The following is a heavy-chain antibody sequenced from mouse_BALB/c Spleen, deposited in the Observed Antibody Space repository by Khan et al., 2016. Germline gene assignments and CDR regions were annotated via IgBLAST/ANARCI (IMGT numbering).Heavy chain of an antibody. J-gene: IGHJ4*01. D-gene: IGHD1-1*01. Sequence: QVQLKESGAELVRPGASVKLSCKATGYSFTSYWMNWVKQRPGQGLEWIGMIHPSDSETRLNQKFKDKATLTVDKSSSTAYLQLSSPTSEDSAVXYCADRLRGGAMDYWGQGTSVTVSS. CDR2: IHPSDSET. CDR1: GYSFTSYW. CDR3: ADRLRGGAMDY. V-gene: IGHV1S82*01.